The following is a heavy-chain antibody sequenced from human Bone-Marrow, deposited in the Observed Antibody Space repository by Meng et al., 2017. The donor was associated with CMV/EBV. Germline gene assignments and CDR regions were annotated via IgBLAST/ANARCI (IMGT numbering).Heavy chain of an antibody. Sequence: ASVKVSCKASGYTFTSYAMHWVRQAPGQRLEWMGWSNAGNGNTKYSQEFQGRVTITRDTSASTAYMELSSLRSEDTAVYYCARGSRYGGKLYYFDYWGQGTLVTVSS. CDR1: GYTFTSYA. CDR3: ARGSRYGGKLYYFDY. D-gene: IGHD1-26*01. V-gene: IGHV1-3*02. J-gene: IGHJ4*02. CDR2: SNAGNGNT.